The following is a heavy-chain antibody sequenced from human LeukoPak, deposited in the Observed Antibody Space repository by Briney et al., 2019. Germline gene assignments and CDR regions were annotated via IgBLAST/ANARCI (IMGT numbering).Heavy chain of an antibody. CDR3: ARDSKHYDFWSGYSAGYYGMDV. CDR1: GGSISSGGYY. D-gene: IGHD3-3*01. J-gene: IGHJ6*02. Sequence: SETLSLTCTVSGGSISSGGYYWSWIRQHPGKGLEWIGYIYYSGSTYYTPSLKSRVTISVDTSKNQFSLKLGSVTAADTAVYYCARDSKHYDFWSGYSAGYYGMDVWGQGTTVTVSS. V-gene: IGHV4-31*03. CDR2: IYYSGST.